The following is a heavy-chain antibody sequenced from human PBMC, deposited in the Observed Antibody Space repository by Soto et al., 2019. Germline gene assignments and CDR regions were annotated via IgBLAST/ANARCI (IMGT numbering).Heavy chain of an antibody. J-gene: IGHJ4*02. D-gene: IGHD4-17*01. CDR3: AIDRHAATDGYHYGADY. Sequence: QVQVVESGGGVVQPGRSLTLSCAASGFTFSTYGMHWVRQTPGKGLEWVAIISYDGSEKHYRDCVKGRFAISRDNSMNTLYLQLNGLRAADTAVYYCAIDRHAATDGYHYGADYWRQGPLVTVSS. V-gene: IGHV3-30*03. CDR2: ISYDGSEK. CDR1: GFTFSTYG.